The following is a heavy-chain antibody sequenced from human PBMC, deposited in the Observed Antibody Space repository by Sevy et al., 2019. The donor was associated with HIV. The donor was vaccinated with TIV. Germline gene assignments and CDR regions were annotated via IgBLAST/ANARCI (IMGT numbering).Heavy chain of an antibody. CDR3: AKDLNYGSGSYYFDY. Sequence: GGSLRLSCAASGFTFSSYGMHWVRQAPGKGLEWVAVISYDGSNKYYADSVKGRFTISRDNSKNTLYLQMNSLRAEDTAVYYCAKDLNYGSGSYYFDYWGQGTLVTVSP. CDR2: ISYDGSNK. J-gene: IGHJ4*02. D-gene: IGHD3-10*01. V-gene: IGHV3-30*18. CDR1: GFTFSSYG.